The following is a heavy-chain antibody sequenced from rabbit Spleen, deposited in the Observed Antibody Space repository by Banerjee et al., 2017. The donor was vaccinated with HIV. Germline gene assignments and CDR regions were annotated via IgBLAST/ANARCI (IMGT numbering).Heavy chain of an antibody. D-gene: IGHD1-1*01. CDR2: IDAGSSGFS. Sequence: QSLEESGGDLVKPGASLTLTCIASGVSFSVDSYMCWVRQAPGKGLEWIACIDAGSSGFSYFATWAKGRFTFSKTSSTTVTLQMTSLTAADTATYFCARDTTSSFSSYGMDLWGQGTLVTVS. J-gene: IGHJ6*01. CDR1: GVSFSVDSY. V-gene: IGHV1S40*01. CDR3: ARDTTSSFSSYGMDL.